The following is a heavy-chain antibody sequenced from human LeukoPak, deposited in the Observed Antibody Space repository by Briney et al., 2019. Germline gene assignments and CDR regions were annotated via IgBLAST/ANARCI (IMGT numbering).Heavy chain of an antibody. Sequence: GGSLRLSCAASGFTFSDYYMSWIRQAPGKGLEWVSYISSSGSTIYYADSVKGRFTISRDNAKNSLYLQMNSLRAEDTAVYYCARGTGSSSGWLLRHDAFDIWGQGTMVTVSS. CDR2: ISSSGSTI. CDR1: GFTFSDYY. V-gene: IGHV3-11*01. CDR3: ARGTGSSSGWLLRHDAFDI. D-gene: IGHD6-19*01. J-gene: IGHJ3*02.